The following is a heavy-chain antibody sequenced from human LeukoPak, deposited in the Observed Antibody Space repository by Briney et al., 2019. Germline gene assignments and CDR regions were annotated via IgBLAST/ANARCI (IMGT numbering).Heavy chain of an antibody. J-gene: IGHJ1*01. Sequence: PGGSLRLSCAASGFTFSSYGMSWVRQAPGKGLEWVSAISGGASNTYYADSVKGRFTISRDNSKNTLYLQMNSLRAEDTAVYYCAKQPPGGYYYESSGYYRYFQHWGQGTLVTVSS. V-gene: IGHV3-23*01. CDR2: ISGGASNT. CDR3: AKQPPGGYYYESSGYYRYFQH. CDR1: GFTFSSYG. D-gene: IGHD3-22*01.